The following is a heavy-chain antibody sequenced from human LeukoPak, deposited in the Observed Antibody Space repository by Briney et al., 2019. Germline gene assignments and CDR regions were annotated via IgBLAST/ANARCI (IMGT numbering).Heavy chain of an antibody. D-gene: IGHD3-22*01. Sequence: PSETLSLTCAVYGGSFSGYYWSWIRQPPGKGLEWIGEINHSGSTNYNPSLKSRVTISVDTSKNQFSLKLSSVTAADTAVYYCARSSGYYFEYFHHWGQGTLVTVSS. CDR2: INHSGST. CDR3: ARSSGYYFEYFHH. CDR1: GGSFSGYY. V-gene: IGHV4-34*01. J-gene: IGHJ1*01.